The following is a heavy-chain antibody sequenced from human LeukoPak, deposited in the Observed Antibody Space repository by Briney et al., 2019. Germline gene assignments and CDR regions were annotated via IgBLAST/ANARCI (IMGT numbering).Heavy chain of an antibody. Sequence: GASVKVSCKASEYTFTDYYIHWVRQAPGQGLEWMGMIYPRDGSTSYAQKFQGRVTVTRDTSTSTVHMELSGLRSEDTAVYYCARDQEGFDYWGQGTLVTVSS. CDR1: EYTFTDYY. CDR2: IYPRDGST. CDR3: ARDQEGFDY. J-gene: IGHJ4*02. V-gene: IGHV1-46*01.